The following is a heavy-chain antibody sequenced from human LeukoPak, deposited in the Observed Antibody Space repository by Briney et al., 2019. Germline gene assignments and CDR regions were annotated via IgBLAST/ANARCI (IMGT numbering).Heavy chain of an antibody. Sequence: GGSLRLSCAASGFTLSSYAMSWVRQAPGKGLEWVSAISGSDGSTYYADSVKGRFTISRDNSKNTLDLQMNSLRAEDTAVYYCAKDHDFWSGYSNYFDYWGQGTLVTVSS. CDR3: AKDHDFWSGYSNYFDY. J-gene: IGHJ4*02. V-gene: IGHV3-23*01. CDR1: GFTLSSYA. D-gene: IGHD3-3*01. CDR2: ISGSDGST.